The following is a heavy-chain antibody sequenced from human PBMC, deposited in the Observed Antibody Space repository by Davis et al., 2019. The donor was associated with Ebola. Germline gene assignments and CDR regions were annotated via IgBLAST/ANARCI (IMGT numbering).Heavy chain of an antibody. D-gene: IGHD4-17*01. J-gene: IGHJ4*02. CDR2: IIPMVGIG. V-gene: IGHV1-69*02. CDR1: GDRFTSKS. Sequence: AASVKVSCKASGDRFTSKSFTWVRQAPGQGLEWMGRIIPMVGIGNYPQKFQGRVSITGDTSASTAYMELTSLRSEDTAVYYCARDYGDYGSYFDYWGQGTLVTVSS. CDR3: ARDYGDYGSYFDY.